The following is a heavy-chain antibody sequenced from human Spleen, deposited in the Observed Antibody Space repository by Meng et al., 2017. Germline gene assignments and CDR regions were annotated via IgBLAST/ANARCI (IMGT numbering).Heavy chain of an antibody. CDR3: AKGYYYDSSGYSYVGAFDI. D-gene: IGHD3-22*01. V-gene: IGHV3-9*01. Sequence: GGSLRLSCAASGFTFDDYAMHWVRQAPGKGLEWVSGISWNSGSIGYADSVKGRFTISRDNAKNSLYLQMNSLRAEDTALYFCAKGYYYDSSGYSYVGAFDIWGQGTMVTVSS. CDR1: GFTFDDYA. J-gene: IGHJ3*02. CDR2: ISWNSGSI.